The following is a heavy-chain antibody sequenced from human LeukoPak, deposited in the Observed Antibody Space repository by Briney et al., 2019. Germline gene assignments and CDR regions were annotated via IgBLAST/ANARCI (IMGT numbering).Heavy chain of an antibody. Sequence: GGSLRLSCIGSGFSFNGYSMNWIRQPPGKGLEWVSSISTGSTYIYYANSVKGRFTVSRDNAGNSLYLQMDRLAVEDTAVYYCARDPRGSGPFDPWGQGTLVTVSS. D-gene: IGHD3-10*01. V-gene: IGHV3-21*01. CDR3: ARDPRGSGPFDP. CDR1: GFSFNGYS. CDR2: ISTGSTYI. J-gene: IGHJ5*02.